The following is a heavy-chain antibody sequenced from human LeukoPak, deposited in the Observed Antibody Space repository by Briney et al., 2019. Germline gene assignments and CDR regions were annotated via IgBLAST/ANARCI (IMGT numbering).Heavy chain of an antibody. D-gene: IGHD6-6*01. CDR3: ARLSRGSSSSGYFDY. J-gene: IGHJ4*02. Sequence: PGGSLRLSCAASGFTFSYYSMNWVRQAPGKGLEWVSYISTSSSTIYYADSVKGRFTISRDNAKNSLYLQMNSLRAEDTALYYCARLSRGSSSSGYFDYWGQGTLVTVSS. V-gene: IGHV3-48*04. CDR2: ISTSSSTI. CDR1: GFTFSYYS.